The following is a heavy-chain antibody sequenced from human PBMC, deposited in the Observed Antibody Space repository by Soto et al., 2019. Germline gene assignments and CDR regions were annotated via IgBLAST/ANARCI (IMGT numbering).Heavy chain of an antibody. J-gene: IGHJ6*02. Sequence: SVKVTCKASGGNLRSEAISWVRQAPGHGLEWMGRIIPMFSTPHYAQKFQGRVTIIADESTTTVNMEMRGLTYEDTAVYYCARAQFSDILTADDYGMDVWGQGTTVTVS. CDR2: IIPMFSTP. V-gene: IGHV1-69*13. CDR1: GGNLRSEA. CDR3: ARAQFSDILTADDYGMDV. D-gene: IGHD3-9*01.